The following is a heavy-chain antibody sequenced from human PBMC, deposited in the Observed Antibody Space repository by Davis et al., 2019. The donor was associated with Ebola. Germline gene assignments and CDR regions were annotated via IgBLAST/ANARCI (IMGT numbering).Heavy chain of an antibody. CDR1: GFTFSSYA. CDR2: VSGSGGGT. D-gene: IGHD3-10*02. V-gene: IGHV3-23*01. CDR3: AKGMFGDYAFFDY. Sequence: GGPLRLSCAASGFTFSSYAMSWVRQAPGKGLEWVSSVSGSGGGTFYAGFVKGRFTISRDNAKSTLYLQMNSLGAEDAAVYYCAKGMFGDYAFFDYWGQGILVTVSS. J-gene: IGHJ4*02.